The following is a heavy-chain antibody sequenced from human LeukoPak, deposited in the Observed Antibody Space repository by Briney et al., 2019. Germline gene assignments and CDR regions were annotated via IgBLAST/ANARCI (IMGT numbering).Heavy chain of an antibody. CDR3: ARLDYGDHDY. D-gene: IGHD4-17*01. CDR1: GGSISSGSYY. CDR2: IYYSGST. V-gene: IGHV4-39*01. Sequence: SETLSLTCTVSGGSISSGSYYWGRIRQPPGKGLEWIGSIYYSGSTYYNPSLKSRVTISVDTSKNQLSLKLSSVTATDTAVYYCARLDYGDHDYWGQGTLVTVSS. J-gene: IGHJ4*02.